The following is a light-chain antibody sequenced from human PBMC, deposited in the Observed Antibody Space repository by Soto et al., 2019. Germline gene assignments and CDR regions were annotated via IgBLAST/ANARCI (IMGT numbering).Light chain of an antibody. CDR3: SSYTSSSTPCV. V-gene: IGLV2-14*01. J-gene: IGLJ2*01. Sequence: QSALTQPASVSGSPGQSITISCTGTSSDGGGYNYVSWYQQHPGKAPKLMIYDVSNRPSGVSNRFSGSKSGNTASLTISGLQAEDEADYYCSSYTSSSTPCVFGGGTKLTVL. CDR2: DVS. CDR1: SSDGGGYNY.